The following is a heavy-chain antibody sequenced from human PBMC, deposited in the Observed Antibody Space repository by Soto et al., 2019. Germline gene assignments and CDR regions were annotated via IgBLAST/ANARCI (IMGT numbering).Heavy chain of an antibody. Sequence: GASVKVSCKASGYTFTSYGISWVRQAPGQGLEWMGWISAYNGNTNYAQKLQGRVTMTTDTSTSTAYMELRSLRSDDTAVYYCARDTGGEQQLVQGYFDYWGQGTLVTVSS. CDR2: ISAYNGNT. CDR1: GYTFTSYG. V-gene: IGHV1-18*01. CDR3: ARDTGGEQQLVQGYFDY. D-gene: IGHD6-13*01. J-gene: IGHJ4*02.